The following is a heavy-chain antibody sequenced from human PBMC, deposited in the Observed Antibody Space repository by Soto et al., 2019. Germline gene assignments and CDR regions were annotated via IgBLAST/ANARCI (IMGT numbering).Heavy chain of an antibody. CDR3: APMGV. V-gene: IGHV3-23*01. J-gene: IGHJ6*02. Sequence: PGGSLRLSCAASGFTFSSYAMSWVRQAPGKGLEWVSAISGSDNSTYYADSVRGRFTISRDNSKNTLYLQMSSLRADDMAVYYCAPMGVWGQGTTVTVSS. CDR2: ISGSDNST. CDR1: GFTFSSYA.